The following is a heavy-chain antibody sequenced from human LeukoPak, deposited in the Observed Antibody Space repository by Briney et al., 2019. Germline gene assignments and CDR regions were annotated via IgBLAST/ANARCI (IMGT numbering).Heavy chain of an antibody. Sequence: GGSLRLSCAASGFTVSSNYMNWVRQAPGKGLEWVSVIYSGGSTYYADSVKGRFTISRDNSKNTLYLQMDSLRAEDTAVYYCARDTTVTTRSTDAFDIWGQGTMVTVSS. V-gene: IGHV3-53*01. CDR3: ARDTTVTTRSTDAFDI. CDR1: GFTVSSNY. D-gene: IGHD4-17*01. CDR2: IYSGGST. J-gene: IGHJ3*02.